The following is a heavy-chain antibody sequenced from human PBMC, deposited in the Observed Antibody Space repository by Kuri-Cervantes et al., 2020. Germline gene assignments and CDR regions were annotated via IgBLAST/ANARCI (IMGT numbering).Heavy chain of an antibody. CDR3: ARDSAVAGTPHGTAFDI. CDR1: GGSVSSGSYY. Sequence: SETLSLTCTVSGGSVSSGSYYWSWIRQPPGKGLEWIGYIYYSGSTNYNPSLKSRVTISVDTSKNQFSLKLGSVTAADTAVYYCARDSAVAGTPHGTAFDIWGQGTMVTVSS. V-gene: IGHV4-61*01. J-gene: IGHJ3*02. D-gene: IGHD6-19*01. CDR2: IYYSGST.